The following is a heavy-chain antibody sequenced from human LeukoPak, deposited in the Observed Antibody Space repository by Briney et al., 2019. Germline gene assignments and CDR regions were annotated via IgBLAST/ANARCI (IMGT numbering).Heavy chain of an antibody. D-gene: IGHD4-17*01. CDR2: IYHSGST. CDR1: GYSISSGYY. J-gene: IGHJ4*02. V-gene: IGHV4-38-2*01. Sequence: SETLSLTCAVSGYSISSGYYWGWIRQPPGKGLEWIGSIYHSGSTYYNPSLKSRVTISVDTSKNQFSLKLSSVTAADTAVYYCASGDLYSFDYWGQGTLVTVSS. CDR3: ASGDLYSFDY.